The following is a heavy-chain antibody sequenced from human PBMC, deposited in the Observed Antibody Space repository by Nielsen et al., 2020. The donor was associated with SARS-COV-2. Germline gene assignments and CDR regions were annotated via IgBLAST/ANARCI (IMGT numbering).Heavy chain of an antibody. CDR2: IIPIFGTA. D-gene: IGHD2-15*01. CDR1: GYTFTSYD. Sequence: SVKVSYKASGYTFTSYDINWVRQATGQGLEWMGGIIPIFGTANYAQKFQGRVTITADESTSTAYMELSSLRSEDTAVYYCARKVGAPLCSGGSCYPYWGQGTLVTVSS. V-gene: IGHV1-69*13. J-gene: IGHJ4*02. CDR3: ARKVGAPLCSGGSCYPY.